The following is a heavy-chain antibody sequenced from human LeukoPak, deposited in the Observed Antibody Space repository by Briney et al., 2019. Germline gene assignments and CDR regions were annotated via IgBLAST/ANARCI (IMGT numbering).Heavy chain of an antibody. Sequence: SETLSLTCTVSGGSISSGGYYWSWIRQPAGKGLEWIGRIYTSGSTNYNPSLKSRVTISVDTSKNQFSLKLSSVTAADTAVYYCARGKTRYFDWLLQGGGAFDIWGQGTMVTVSS. CDR2: IYTSGST. D-gene: IGHD3-9*01. V-gene: IGHV4-61*02. J-gene: IGHJ3*02. CDR1: GGSISSGGYY. CDR3: ARGKTRYFDWLLQGGGAFDI.